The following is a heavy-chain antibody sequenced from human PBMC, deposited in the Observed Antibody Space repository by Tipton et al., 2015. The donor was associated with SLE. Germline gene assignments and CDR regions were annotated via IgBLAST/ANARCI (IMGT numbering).Heavy chain of an antibody. Sequence: SLRLSCAASGFTFSSYAMSWVRQAPGKGLEWVSGISGSGGSTYYADSVKGRFTISRDNSKNTLYLQMNSLRAEDTAVYYCAKDPTYYYDSRYFDYWGQGTLVTVSS. D-gene: IGHD3-22*01. J-gene: IGHJ4*02. CDR2: ISGSGGST. V-gene: IGHV3-23*01. CDR1: GFTFSSYA. CDR3: AKDPTYYYDSRYFDY.